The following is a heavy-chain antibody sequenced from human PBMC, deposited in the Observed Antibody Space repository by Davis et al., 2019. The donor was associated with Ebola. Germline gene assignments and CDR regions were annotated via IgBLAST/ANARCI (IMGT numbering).Heavy chain of an antibody. CDR3: ARDSSPRNLDI. Sequence: SETLSLTCTVSGVSISSHYWSWIRQSPGKELEWIGYKFDSGPSNYNPSLKSRVTISVDTSKNQFSLRLTSVTAADTAVYYCARDSSPRNLDIWGQGTLVTVSA. D-gene: IGHD1-14*01. J-gene: IGHJ3*02. CDR1: GVSISSHY. CDR2: KFDSGPS. V-gene: IGHV4-59*11.